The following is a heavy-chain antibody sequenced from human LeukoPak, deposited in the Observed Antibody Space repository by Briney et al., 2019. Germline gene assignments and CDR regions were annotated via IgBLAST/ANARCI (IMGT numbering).Heavy chain of an antibody. CDR1: GFTFSSYS. V-gene: IGHV3-48*02. J-gene: IGHJ4*02. D-gene: IGHD2-2*01. CDR2: ISSSSSTI. CDR3: ARGLYGDCSSTSCLNFDY. Sequence: GGSLRLSCAASGFTFSSYSMNWVRQAPGKGLEWVSYISSSSSTIYYADSVKGRFTISRDNAKNSLYLQMNSLRDEDTAVYYCARGLYGDCSSTSCLNFDYWGQGTLVTVSS.